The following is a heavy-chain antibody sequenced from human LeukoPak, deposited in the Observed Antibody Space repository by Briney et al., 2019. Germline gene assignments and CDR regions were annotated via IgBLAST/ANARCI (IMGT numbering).Heavy chain of an antibody. V-gene: IGHV5-10-1*01. D-gene: IGHD3-10*01. J-gene: IGHJ6*04. CDR3: ARMTMVRGVTYYYGMDV. Sequence: GESLRISCKGSGSSFTSYWISWVRQMPGKGLEWMGRIDPSDSYTNYSPSFQGHVTISADKSISTAYLQWSSLKASDTAMYYCARMTMVRGVTYYYGMDVWGKGATVTVSS. CDR2: IDPSDSYT. CDR1: GSSFTSYW.